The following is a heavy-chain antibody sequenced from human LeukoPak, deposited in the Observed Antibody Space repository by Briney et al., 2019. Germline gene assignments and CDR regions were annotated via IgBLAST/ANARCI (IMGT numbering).Heavy chain of an antibody. CDR3: AKEIWPTVTTPGHTHFDY. CDR1: GFPFTSFS. V-gene: IGHV3-48*01. Sequence: GGSLRLSCAASGFPFTSFSMNWVRQAPGKGLEWISYINPTSRDIHYADSVKGRFTISRDNAKNTLCLQMNSLRAEDTAVYYCAKEIWPTVTTPGHTHFDYWGQGTLVTVSS. D-gene: IGHD4-17*01. CDR2: INPTSRDI. J-gene: IGHJ4*02.